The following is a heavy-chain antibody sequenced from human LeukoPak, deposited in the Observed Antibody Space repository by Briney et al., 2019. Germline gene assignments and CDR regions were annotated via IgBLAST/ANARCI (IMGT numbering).Heavy chain of an antibody. V-gene: IGHV3-74*03. Sequence: PGGSLRHSCAASGFTFSSHAMSWVRQAPGKGLVLVSRIKGDGSSIKYADSVKGRFTMSRDNAKNTLFLQMNSLRAEDTALYYCVRESAYCGGDCYSPRGDYWGQGTLVTVS. J-gene: IGHJ4*02. CDR3: VRESAYCGGDCYSPRGDY. CDR2: IKGDGSSI. CDR1: GFTFSSHA. D-gene: IGHD2-21*02.